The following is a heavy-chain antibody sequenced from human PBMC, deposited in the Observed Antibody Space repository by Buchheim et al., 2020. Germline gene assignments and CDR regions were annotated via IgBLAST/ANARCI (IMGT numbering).Heavy chain of an antibody. CDR2: INHSGST. D-gene: IGHD3-10*01. Sequence: QVQLQQWGAGLLKPSETLSLTCAVYGGSFSGYYWSWIRQPPGKGLEWIGEINHSGSTNYNPSLKSRVTISVDTSKNQFSLKLSSVTAADTAVYYCARVNYYGSGSYYHFDYWGQGTL. J-gene: IGHJ4*02. V-gene: IGHV4-34*01. CDR1: GGSFSGYY. CDR3: ARVNYYGSGSYYHFDY.